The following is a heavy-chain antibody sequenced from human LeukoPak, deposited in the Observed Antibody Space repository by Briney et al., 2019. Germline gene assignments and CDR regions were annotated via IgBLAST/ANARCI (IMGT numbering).Heavy chain of an antibody. CDR2: ISYDGSNK. CDR3: ARDLDDFFDY. J-gene: IGHJ4*02. CDR1: GFTFSGYA. V-gene: IGHV3-30-3*01. Sequence: GRSLRLSCAASGFTFSGYAMQWVRQAPGKGLEWVAVISYDGSNKYYADSVKGRFTISRDNSKNTLYVQMNSLRAEDTAVYYCARDLDDFFDYWGQGTLVTVSS.